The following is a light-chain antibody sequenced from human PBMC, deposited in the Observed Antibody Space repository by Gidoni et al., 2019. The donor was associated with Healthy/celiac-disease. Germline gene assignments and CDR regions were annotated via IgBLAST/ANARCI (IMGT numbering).Light chain of an antibody. Sequence: QPASVSGSPGQSITISCTGTSSDVGGYNYVSWYQQHPGKAPKLMIYEVSNRPSGVSNRFSGSKSGNTASLTISGLQAEDEADYYCSSDTSSRNVVFGGGTKLTVL. CDR3: SSDTSSRNVV. J-gene: IGLJ2*01. CDR1: SSDVGGYNY. V-gene: IGLV2-14*01. CDR2: EVS.